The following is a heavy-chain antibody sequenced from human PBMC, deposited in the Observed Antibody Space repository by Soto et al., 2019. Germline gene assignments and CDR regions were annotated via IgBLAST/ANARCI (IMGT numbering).Heavy chain of an antibody. CDR1: GYSFTTYG. CDR3: AREGPAPYYYYGMDV. V-gene: IGHV1-18*01. J-gene: IGHJ6*02. CDR2: ISGYNGNT. Sequence: QVQLVQSRGEVKKPGASVKVSCKTSGYSFTTYGISWVRQAPGQGLEWMGWISGYNGNTNYPQNLQGRVTMTTDTSTSTAYMELRSLRSDDTDVYYCAREGPAPYYYYGMDVWGQGSTVTVSS.